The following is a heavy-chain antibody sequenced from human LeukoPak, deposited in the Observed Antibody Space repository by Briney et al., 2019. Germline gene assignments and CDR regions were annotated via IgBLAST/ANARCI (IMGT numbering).Heavy chain of an antibody. CDR1: GYTFTGYY. CDR2: INRNSGGT. D-gene: IGHD4-17*01. CDR3: ARVYGDLYYFDY. Sequence: ASVKVSCKASGYTFTGYYMHWVRQAPGQGLEWMGWINRNSGGTNYAQKFQGRVTMTRDTSISTAYMELSRLRSDDTAVYYCARVYGDLYYFDYWGQGTLVTVSS. J-gene: IGHJ4*02. V-gene: IGHV1-2*02.